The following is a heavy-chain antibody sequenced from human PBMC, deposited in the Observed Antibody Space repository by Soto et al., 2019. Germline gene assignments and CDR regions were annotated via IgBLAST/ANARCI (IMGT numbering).Heavy chain of an antibody. CDR1: GGSISGYC. CDR2: SYSSEST. V-gene: IGHV4-4*07. D-gene: IGHD2-15*01. J-gene: IGHJ3*02. CDR3: ARAGHGCKSNDVFVI. Sequence: QVQLQESGPGLVKPSDTLSLTCTVSGGSISGYCWSWIRQPAGKGLEWIGRSYSSESTTYNPSLKIRLILSVDTSKNHFSLNLSSLTAADTAVYYCARAGHGCKSNDVFVIWGQGTMVTVSS.